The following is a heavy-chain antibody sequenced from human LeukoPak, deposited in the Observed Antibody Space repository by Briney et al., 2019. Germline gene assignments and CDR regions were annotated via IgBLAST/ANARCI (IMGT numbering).Heavy chain of an antibody. CDR3: ARVGGWLPHFDY. J-gene: IGHJ4*02. CDR1: GFTFSSYA. D-gene: IGHD5-24*01. V-gene: IGHV3-23*01. CDR2: ISGSGGST. Sequence: GSLRLSCAASGFTFSSYAMSWVRQAPGKGLEGVSAISGSGGSTYYADSVKGRFTISRDNSKNTLYLQMNSLRAEDTAVYYCARVGGWLPHFDYWGQGILVTVSS.